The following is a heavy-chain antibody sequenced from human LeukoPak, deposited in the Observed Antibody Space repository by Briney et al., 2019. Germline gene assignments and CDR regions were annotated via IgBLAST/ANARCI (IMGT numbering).Heavy chain of an antibody. D-gene: IGHD5-18*01. J-gene: IGHJ6*02. CDR3: AGDKGYNYAHAMDV. Sequence: GRSLRLSCTTSGFTFSYNGMHWVRQAPGKGLEWVALILYDGTNKYYADSVKGRFTISRDNSKNKLYLEMNSLRAEDTAVYYCAGDKGYNYAHAMDVWGHGTTVTVSS. V-gene: IGHV3-33*05. CDR1: GFTFSYNG. CDR2: ILYDGTNK.